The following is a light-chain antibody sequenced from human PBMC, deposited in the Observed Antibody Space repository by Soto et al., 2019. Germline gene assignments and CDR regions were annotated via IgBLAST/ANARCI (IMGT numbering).Light chain of an antibody. CDR2: ATS. CDR1: QSIGSY. V-gene: IGKV1-39*01. CDR3: QQSYSFPIT. Sequence: DIQMTQSPSSLSASVGAXVTITCRASQSIGSYLNWYQHKPGKAPSLLIYATSSLQSGVPSRFTGSGSGTDCTLTISCLQPEDVATYFCQQSYSFPITFGQGTKVDI. J-gene: IGKJ1*01.